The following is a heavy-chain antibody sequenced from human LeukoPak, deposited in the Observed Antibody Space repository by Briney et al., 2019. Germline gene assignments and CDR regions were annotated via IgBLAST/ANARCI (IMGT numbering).Heavy chain of an antibody. V-gene: IGHV1-8*01. J-gene: IGHJ3*01. Sequence: ASVKVSFKASGYTFTNYDINWLRQATGQGLEWMAWMTPNSGNTGHEQKFQGRLTMTRDISISTAYMELSSLRSEDTAVYYCAFCGGDCGGAFDVWGQGTTVTVSS. CDR1: GYTFTNYD. CDR2: MTPNSGNT. CDR3: AFCGGDCGGAFDV. D-gene: IGHD2-21*02.